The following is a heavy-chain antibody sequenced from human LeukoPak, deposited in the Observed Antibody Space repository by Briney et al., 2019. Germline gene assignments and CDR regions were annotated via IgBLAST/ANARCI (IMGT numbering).Heavy chain of an antibody. J-gene: IGHJ5*02. V-gene: IGHV4-59*12. CDR1: GGSISSYY. Sequence: SETLSLTCTVSGGSISSYYWSWIRQPPGKGLERIGYIYYSGSTNYNPSLKSRVTISVDTSKNQFSLKLSSVTAADTAVYYCAREAQFSSGWYTWGQGTLVSVSS. D-gene: IGHD6-19*01. CDR3: AREAQFSSGWYT. CDR2: IYYSGST.